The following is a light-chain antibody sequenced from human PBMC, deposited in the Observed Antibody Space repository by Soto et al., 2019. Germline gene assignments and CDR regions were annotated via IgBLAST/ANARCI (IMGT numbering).Light chain of an antibody. Sequence: DIQMTQSPASVSASVGDTVNITCRASHVISNWLAWYQQKAGKAHKLLIYAASRLQSGVPSRFSGSGSGPDFTLTISGLQPEDVASYYCQQANDFPYTFGQGTKLEI. J-gene: IGKJ2*01. V-gene: IGKV1-12*01. CDR3: QQANDFPYT. CDR1: HVISNW. CDR2: AAS.